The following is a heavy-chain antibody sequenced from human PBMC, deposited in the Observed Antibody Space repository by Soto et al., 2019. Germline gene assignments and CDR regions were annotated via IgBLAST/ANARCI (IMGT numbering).Heavy chain of an antibody. CDR1: GYTFTGDY. CDR2: INPNSGGT. V-gene: IGHV1-2*02. J-gene: IGHJ6*02. D-gene: IGHD3-22*01. CDR3: ARDSYYYDSSGYYRRAYYYYGMDV. Sequence: ASLKVSCKASGYTFTGDYMHWVRQDPGQGLEWMGWINPNSGGTNYAQKFQGRVTMTRDTSISTAYMELSRLRSDDTAVYYCARDSYYYDSSGYYRRAYYYYGMDVWGQGTTVTVSS.